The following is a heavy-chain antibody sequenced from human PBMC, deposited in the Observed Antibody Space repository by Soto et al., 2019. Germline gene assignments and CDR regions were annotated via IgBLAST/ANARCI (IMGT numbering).Heavy chain of an antibody. CDR3: AREDYDILTGYYKPLYYFDY. V-gene: IGHV1-18*04. J-gene: IGHJ4*02. CDR2: ISAYNGNT. D-gene: IGHD3-9*01. CDR1: GYTFTSYG. Sequence: GASVKVSCKASGYTFTSYGISWVRQAPGQGLEWMGWISAYNGNTNYAQKLQGRVTMTTDTSTSTAYMELRSLRSDDTAVYYCAREDYDILTGYYKPLYYFDYWGQGTLVTVSS.